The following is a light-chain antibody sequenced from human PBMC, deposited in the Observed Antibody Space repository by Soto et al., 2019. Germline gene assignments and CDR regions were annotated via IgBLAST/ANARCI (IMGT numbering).Light chain of an antibody. V-gene: IGLV2-8*01. J-gene: IGLJ2*01. CDR3: SSYAGSYTVV. CDR1: SSDVGGYNY. Sequence: QSALTQPPSASGSRGQSVTISCTGTSSDVGGYNYVSWYQQHPGKAPKLMIYEVNKRPSGVPDRFSGSKSGNTASLTVSGIQTEDEADYYCSSYAGSYTVVFGGGTQLTVL. CDR2: EVN.